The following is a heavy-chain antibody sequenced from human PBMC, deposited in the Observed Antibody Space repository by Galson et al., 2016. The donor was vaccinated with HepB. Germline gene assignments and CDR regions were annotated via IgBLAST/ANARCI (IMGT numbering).Heavy chain of an antibody. V-gene: IGHV4-61*05. D-gene: IGHD6-19*01. CDR2: IDHSGSA. J-gene: IGHJ4*02. CDR1: GGSISTSSYF. Sequence: TLSLTCSVFGGSISTSSYFWGWIRQPPGRGLEWIGEIDHSGSAKYSPSLKSRVIISVDKSKNQFSLRLTSVTAADTAVYHCACSSGWIPKPDYWGQGTLVTVSS. CDR3: ACSSGWIPKPDY.